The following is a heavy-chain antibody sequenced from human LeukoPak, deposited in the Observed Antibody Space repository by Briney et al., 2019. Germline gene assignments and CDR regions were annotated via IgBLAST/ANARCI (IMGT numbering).Heavy chain of an antibody. CDR3: AKVAHYYYGSESYYFFEH. J-gene: IGHJ4*02. CDR1: GFTFSSYS. V-gene: IGHV3-21*01. Sequence: GGSLRLSCAASGFTFSSYSMNWVRQAPGKGLEWVSSISSSSSYMFYADSVKGRFTISRDNAKNSLYLQMNSLRVEDTATYYCAKVAHYYYGSESYYFFEHWGQGTPVTASS. CDR2: ISSSSSYM. D-gene: IGHD3-10*01.